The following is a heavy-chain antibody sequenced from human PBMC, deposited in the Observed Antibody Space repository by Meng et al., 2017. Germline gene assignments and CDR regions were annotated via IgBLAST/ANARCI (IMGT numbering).Heavy chain of an antibody. CDR2: MNPNSGNT. J-gene: IGHJ5*02. Sequence: QGRLFKSGAWVKKPPAPVKLSCNAPGSTFTSYDIHWVRQASGQGLEWMGWMNPNSGNTGYAQKFQGRVTMTRNTSISTAYMELSSLRSEDTAVYYCARGSSSWITNWFDPWGQETLVSVSS. CDR3: ARGSSSWITNWFDP. D-gene: IGHD6-13*01. V-gene: IGHV1-8*01. CDR1: GSTFTSYD.